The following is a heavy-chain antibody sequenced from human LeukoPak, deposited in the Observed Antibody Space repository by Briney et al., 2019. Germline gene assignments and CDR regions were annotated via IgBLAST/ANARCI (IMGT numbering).Heavy chain of an antibody. D-gene: IGHD3-22*01. CDR1: GYTFTGYY. CDR3: ARVYIYLDDSSGYYPVTELYYFDY. V-gene: IGHV1-2*02. Sequence: ASVKVSCKASGYTFTGYYMHWVRQAPGQGLEWMGWINPNSGGTNYAQKFQGRVTMTRDTSISTAYMELSRLRSDDTAMYYCARVYIYLDDSSGYYPVTELYYFDYWGQGTLVTVSS. CDR2: INPNSGGT. J-gene: IGHJ4*02.